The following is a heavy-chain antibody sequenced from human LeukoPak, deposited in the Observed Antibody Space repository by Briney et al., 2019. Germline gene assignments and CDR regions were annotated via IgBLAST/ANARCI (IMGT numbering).Heavy chain of an antibody. CDR2: IYPGDSDT. Sequence: GESLKISCKGSGYSFTSYWIGWVRQMPGKGLEWMGIIYPGDSDTRYSPSFQGQVTISADKSISTAYLQWSSLKASDTAMYYCARTLLGDSVRGDNWFDPWGQGTLVTVSS. J-gene: IGHJ5*02. CDR3: ARTLLGDSVRGDNWFDP. CDR1: GYSFTSYW. V-gene: IGHV5-51*01. D-gene: IGHD3-16*01.